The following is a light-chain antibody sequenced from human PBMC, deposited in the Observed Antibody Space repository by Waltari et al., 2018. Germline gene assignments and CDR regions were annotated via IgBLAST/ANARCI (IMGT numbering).Light chain of an antibody. J-gene: IGLJ2*01. CDR1: SSNIGSNY. CDR2: RNN. V-gene: IGLV1-47*01. Sequence: QSVLTQPPSASGTPGQRVTISCSGSSSNIGSNYVYWYQQLPGTAPKCRIYRNNQRPAGVPDRFSGAKPGTSASLAISGLRSEDEADYYCAAWDDSLSGRVVFGGGTKLTVL. CDR3: AAWDDSLSGRVV.